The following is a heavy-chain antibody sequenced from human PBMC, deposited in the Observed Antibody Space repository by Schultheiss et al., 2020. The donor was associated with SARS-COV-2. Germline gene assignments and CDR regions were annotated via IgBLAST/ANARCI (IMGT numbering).Heavy chain of an antibody. CDR1: GFTFSSYS. Sequence: GGSLRLSCAASGFTFSSYSMNWVRQAPGKGLEWVSYISSSGSTIYYADSVKGRFTIPRDNAKNSLYLQMNSLRAEDTAVYYCARGDAGTYDTIGCDAFDIWGQGTMVTVSS. CDR2: ISSSGSTI. D-gene: IGHD3-16*01. V-gene: IGHV3-48*04. J-gene: IGHJ3*02. CDR3: ARGDAGTYDTIGCDAFDI.